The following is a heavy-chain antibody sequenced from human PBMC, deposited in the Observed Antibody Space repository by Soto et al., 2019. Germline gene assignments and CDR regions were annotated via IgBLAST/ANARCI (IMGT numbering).Heavy chain of an antibody. J-gene: IGHJ6*02. CDR2: IIPIFGTA. Sequence: SVKVSCKASGGTFSSYAISWVRQAPGQGLEWMGGIIPIFGTANYAQKFQGRVTITADESTGTAYMELSSLRSEDTAVYYCASHGITGTWVYYYGMDVWGQGTTVTVSS. CDR3: ASHGITGTWVYYYGMDV. V-gene: IGHV1-69*13. CDR1: GGTFSSYA. D-gene: IGHD1-7*01.